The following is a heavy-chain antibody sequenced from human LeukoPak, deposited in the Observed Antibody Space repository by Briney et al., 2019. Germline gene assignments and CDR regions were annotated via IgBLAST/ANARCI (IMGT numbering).Heavy chain of an antibody. J-gene: IGHJ6*02. CDR1: GFTFSDYY. CDR3: ARATVTNTVMDV. CDR2: ISSGGSTI. D-gene: IGHD4-17*01. Sequence: GRSLRLSCAASGFTFSDYYMSWIRQAPGKGLEWVSYISSGGSTIYYADSVKGRFTISRDNAKNSLYLQMNSLRAEDRAVYYCARATVTNTVMDVWGQGTSVTVSS. V-gene: IGHV3-11*01.